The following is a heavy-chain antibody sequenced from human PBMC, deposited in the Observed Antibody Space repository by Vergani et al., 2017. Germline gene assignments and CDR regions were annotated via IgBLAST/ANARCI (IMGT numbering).Heavy chain of an antibody. CDR2: INPNSGGT. CDR3: ARARYYDYVWGSYRYPLFDY. J-gene: IGHJ4*02. CDR1: GYTFTGYY. V-gene: IGHV1-2*02. Sequence: QVQLVQSGAEVKKPGASVKVSCKASGYTFTGYYMHWVRQAPGQGLEWMGWINPNSGGTNYAQNVQGRVTMTSGTSISTAYMELSMLRSDDTAVYYCARARYYDYVWGSYRYPLFDYWGQGTLVTVSS. D-gene: IGHD3-16*02.